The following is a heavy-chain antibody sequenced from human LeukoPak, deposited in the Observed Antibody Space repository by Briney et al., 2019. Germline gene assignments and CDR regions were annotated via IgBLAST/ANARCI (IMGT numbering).Heavy chain of an antibody. V-gene: IGHV3-7*01. CDR3: ARNLHDY. CDR1: GFTFSKYW. Sequence: GGSLRLSCAAPGFTFSKYWMSWVRQAPGKGLEWVANMKQDGGEKYYVDSVKGRFTISRDNAKNSLYLQMNSLRGEDTAVYYCARNLHDYWGQGTLVTVSS. CDR2: MKQDGGEK. J-gene: IGHJ4*02.